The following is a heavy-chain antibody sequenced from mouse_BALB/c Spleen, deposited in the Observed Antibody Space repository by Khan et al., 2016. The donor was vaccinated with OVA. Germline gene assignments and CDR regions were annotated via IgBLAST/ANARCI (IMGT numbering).Heavy chain of an antibody. CDR3: ARGGGGDRFLY. CDR2: ISTYYGDA. CDR1: GYAFTDFT. Sequence: QVRLQQSGAELVRPGVSVKISCKGSGYAFTDFTMHWVKQSHAVSLEWIGVISTYYGDADYNQKFKGKATMTVDKSSNTAYLDLARLTSEDSAIFYWARGGGGDRFLYWGQGTLVTVSA. V-gene: IGHV1S137*01. J-gene: IGHJ3*01.